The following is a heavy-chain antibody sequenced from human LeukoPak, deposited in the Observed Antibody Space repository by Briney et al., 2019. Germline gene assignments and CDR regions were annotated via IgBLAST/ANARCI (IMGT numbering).Heavy chain of an antibody. CDR1: GFTFDDYA. J-gene: IGHJ4*02. CDR3: AKDGIHDYFDY. CDR2: ISWNSGSI. Sequence: GGSLRLSCAASGFTFDDYAMHWVRQAPGKGLEWVSGISWNSGSIGYADSVKDRFTISRDNAKNSLYLQMNSLRAEDTALYYCAKDGIHDYFDYWGQGTLVTVSS. V-gene: IGHV3-9*01.